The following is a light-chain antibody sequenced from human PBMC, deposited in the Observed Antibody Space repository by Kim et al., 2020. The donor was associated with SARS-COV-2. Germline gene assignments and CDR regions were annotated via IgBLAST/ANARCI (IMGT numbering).Light chain of an antibody. CDR1: SYNIGSNY. CDR3: AAWDGSLSGPV. V-gene: IGLV1-47*01. CDR2: RNN. Sequence: GQSVTISCSGSSYNIGSNYVYWYQQLPGTAPKLLIYRNNQRPSGVPDRFSGSKSGTSASLAISGLQSEDEADYYCAAWDGSLSGPVFGGGTQLTVL. J-gene: IGLJ3*02.